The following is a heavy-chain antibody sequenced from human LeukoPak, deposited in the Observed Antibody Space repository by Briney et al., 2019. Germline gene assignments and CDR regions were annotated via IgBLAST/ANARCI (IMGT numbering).Heavy chain of an antibody. CDR2: INPNSGGT. D-gene: IGHD2-2*01. J-gene: IGHJ4*02. CDR3: ARVSGSRLPWALDY. Sequence: RASVKVSCKPSGYTFTDYYMHWVRQAPGQGLAWMGCINPNSGGTNFAQKFQGRVTMTSDTSISTAYMELSSLRSDDTAVYYCARVSGSRLPWALDYWGQGTLVTVSS. V-gene: IGHV1-2*02. CDR1: GYTFTDYY.